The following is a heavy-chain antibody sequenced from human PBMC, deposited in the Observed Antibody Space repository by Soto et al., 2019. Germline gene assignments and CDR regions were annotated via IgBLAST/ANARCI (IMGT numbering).Heavy chain of an antibody. D-gene: IGHD6-13*01. Sequence: QVQMVESGGGVVQPGTSLRLSCATSGFTFSTSGMHWVRQAPGKGLEWVAMISHDGSVTYYTDSVQGRFTISRDTPKNTLYVQMNSLRDEDTAIYYCAKDWGSSGWYNWFDPWGQGTRVTVS. CDR2: ISHDGSVT. CDR3: AKDWGSSGWYNWFDP. V-gene: IGHV3-30*18. J-gene: IGHJ5*02. CDR1: GFTFSTSG.